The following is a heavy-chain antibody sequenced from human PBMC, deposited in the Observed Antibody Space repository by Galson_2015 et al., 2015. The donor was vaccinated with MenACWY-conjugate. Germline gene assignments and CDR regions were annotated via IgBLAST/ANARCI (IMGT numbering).Heavy chain of an antibody. D-gene: IGHD1-26*01. V-gene: IGHV4-59*01. CDR2: IYYSGST. Sequence: ETLSLTCTVSGGSSSRYYWSWIRQPPGKGLEWIGYIYYSGSTNYSPSFKSRITISVDMSRNQFSLRLSSLTAADTAVYYCARGALDYFDYWGQGILVTVSS. CDR1: GGSSSRYY. CDR3: ARGALDYFDY. J-gene: IGHJ4*02.